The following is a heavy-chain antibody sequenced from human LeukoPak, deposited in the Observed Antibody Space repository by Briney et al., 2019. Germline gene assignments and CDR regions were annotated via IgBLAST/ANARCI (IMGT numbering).Heavy chain of an antibody. J-gene: IGHJ5*02. V-gene: IGHV4-61*02. CDR2: IYTSGST. CDR3: ARVEWALVGATTYLDWFDP. D-gene: IGHD1-26*01. Sequence: SETLSLTCTVSGGSISSGSYYWSWIRQPAGKGLEWIGRIYTSGSTNYNPSLKSRVTISVDTSKNQFSLKLSSVTAADTAVYYCARVEWALVGATTYLDWFDPWGQGTLVTVSS. CDR1: GGSISSGSYY.